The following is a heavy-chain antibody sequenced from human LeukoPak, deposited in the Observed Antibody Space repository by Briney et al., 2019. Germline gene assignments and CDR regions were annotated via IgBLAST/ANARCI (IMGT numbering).Heavy chain of an antibody. V-gene: IGHV3-15*01. CDR2: IKSKTDGGTT. CDR3: TTDRGGYKVFDY. CDR1: GFTFSNAW. D-gene: IGHD5-24*01. J-gene: IGHJ4*02. Sequence: GGSLRLSCAASGFTFSNAWMSWVRQAPGKGLEWVGRIKSKTDGGTTDYAAPVKGRFTISRDDSKNTLYLQMNSLKTEDTAVYYCTTDRGGYKVFDYWGQGTLVTVSS.